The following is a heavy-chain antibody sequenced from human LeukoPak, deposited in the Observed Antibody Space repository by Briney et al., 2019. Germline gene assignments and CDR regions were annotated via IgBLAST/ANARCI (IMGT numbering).Heavy chain of an antibody. CDR2: ISYDGSNK. V-gene: IGHV3-30*03. J-gene: IGHJ4*02. CDR3: ARDLRSYFDY. CDR1: GFTFSRHG. Sequence: GGSLRLSCAPSGFTFSRHGMHWVRQAPGKGLEWVAVISYDGSNKYYADSVKGRFTISRDNSKNTLYLQMNSLRAEDTAVYYCARDLRSYFDYWGQGTLVTVSS. D-gene: IGHD4-17*01.